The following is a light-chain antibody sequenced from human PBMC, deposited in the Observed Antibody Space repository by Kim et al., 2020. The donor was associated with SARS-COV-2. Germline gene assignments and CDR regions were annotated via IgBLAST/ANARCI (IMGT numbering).Light chain of an antibody. CDR1: SSDVGGSEY. J-gene: IGLJ3*02. Sequence: QSALTQPASVSGSPGQWITISCTGTSSDVGGSEYVSWYQQYPGKAPKLILYDVSDRPSGVSNRFSGSKSGNTASLTISGLQAEDEADYYCSSYTTTDTLVFGGGIKLTVL. CDR3: SSYTTTDTLV. CDR2: DVS. V-gene: IGLV2-14*03.